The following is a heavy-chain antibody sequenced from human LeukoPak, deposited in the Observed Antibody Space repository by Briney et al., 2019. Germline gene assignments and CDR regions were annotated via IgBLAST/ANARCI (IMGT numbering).Heavy chain of an antibody. CDR2: INHSGST. J-gene: IGHJ5*02. V-gene: IGHV4-34*01. CDR1: GGSFSGYY. CDR3: ARAPGGEQWLASLGRRDNWFDP. D-gene: IGHD6-19*01. Sequence: PSETLSLTCAVYGGSFSGYYWSWIRQPPGKGLEWIGEINHSGSTNYNPSLKSRVTISVDTSKNQFSLKLSSVTAADTAVYYCARAPGGEQWLASLGRRDNWFDPWGQGTLVTVSS.